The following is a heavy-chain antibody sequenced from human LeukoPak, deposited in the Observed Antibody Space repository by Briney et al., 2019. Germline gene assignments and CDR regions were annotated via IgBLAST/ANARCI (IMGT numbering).Heavy chain of an antibody. CDR2: IIPIFGTA. CDR3: ARGSKDYDSSTGDYFDY. Sequence: GSSVKVSCKASGGTFSSYAISWVRQAPGQGLEWMGGIIPIFGTANYAQKFQGRVTITTDESTSTAYMELSSLRSEDTAVYYCARGSKDYDSSTGDYFDYWGQGTLVTVSS. CDR1: GGTFSSYA. D-gene: IGHD3-22*01. J-gene: IGHJ4*02. V-gene: IGHV1-69*05.